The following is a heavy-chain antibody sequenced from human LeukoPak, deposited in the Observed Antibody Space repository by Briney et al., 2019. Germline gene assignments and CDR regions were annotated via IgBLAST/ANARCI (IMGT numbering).Heavy chain of an antibody. CDR3: ARGSGISSWYVDY. CDR1: GFTFSSYG. J-gene: IGHJ4*02. D-gene: IGHD6-13*01. V-gene: IGHV3-33*01. Sequence: AGGSLRLSCAASGFTFSSYGMHWVRQAPGKGLEWLALIWDDGSKEKYADSVKGRFTISRDNSKNTLYLQMNSLRAEDTAVYYCARGSGISSWYVDYWGQGTLVSVSS. CDR2: IWDDGSKE.